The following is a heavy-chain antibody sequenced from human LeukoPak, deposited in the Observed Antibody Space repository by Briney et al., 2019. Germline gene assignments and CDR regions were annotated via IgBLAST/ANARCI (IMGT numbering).Heavy chain of an antibody. Sequence: GGSLRLSCETSGFTFGDYAMHWVRQAPGKGLEWVSSVSWNSGSTAYADSVKGRFTISRDNTKNLLYLQMNSLKTDDTAVYYCTRLPSSYGDYAGPPEYDIWGQGTMVTASS. V-gene: IGHV3-9*01. CDR1: GFTFGDYA. D-gene: IGHD4-17*01. CDR3: TRLPSSYGDYAGPPEYDI. CDR2: VSWNSGST. J-gene: IGHJ3*02.